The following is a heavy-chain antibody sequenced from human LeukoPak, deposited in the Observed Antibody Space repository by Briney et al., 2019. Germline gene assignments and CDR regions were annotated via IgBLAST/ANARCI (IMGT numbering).Heavy chain of an antibody. D-gene: IGHD5-18*01. CDR2: ITSNGGST. CDR1: GFTFSNYV. Sequence: PGGSLRLSCAASGFTFSNYVMHWVRQAPGKGLEYVSAITSNGGSTYYADAVKGRFTISRDNSQNTLYLHMGSLRVEDMAVYYCAGGASRIQVWLPPGYWGQGTLVTVSS. CDR3: AGGASRIQVWLPPGY. V-gene: IGHV3-64*02. J-gene: IGHJ4*02.